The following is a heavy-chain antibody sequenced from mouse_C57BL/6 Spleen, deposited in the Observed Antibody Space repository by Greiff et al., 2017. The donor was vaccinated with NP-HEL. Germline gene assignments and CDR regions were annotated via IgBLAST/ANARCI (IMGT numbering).Heavy chain of an antibody. J-gene: IGHJ4*01. Sequence: QVQLQQSGAELVKPGASVKISCKASGYAFSSYWMNWVKQRPGKGLEWIGQIYPGDGDTNYNGKFKGKATLTADKSYSTAYMQLSSLTSEDSAVYFCASSYYGNPYAMDYWGQGTSVTVSS. CDR2: IYPGDGDT. V-gene: IGHV1-80*01. D-gene: IGHD2-10*01. CDR3: ASSYYGNPYAMDY. CDR1: GYAFSSYW.